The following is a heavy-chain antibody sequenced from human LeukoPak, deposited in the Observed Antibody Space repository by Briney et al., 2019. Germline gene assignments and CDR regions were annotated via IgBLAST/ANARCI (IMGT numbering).Heavy chain of an antibody. V-gene: IGHV3-74*01. CDR2: INNDGSYT. Sequence: GGSLRLSCAASGFTFSGYWMHWVRRASGKGLVWVSRINNDGSYTSYADSVKGRFTVSRDNSKNTLFLQMNSLRAEDTAIYYCAKERDYGPADYWGQGTLVTVSS. CDR1: GFTFSGYW. D-gene: IGHD4/OR15-4a*01. CDR3: AKERDYGPADY. J-gene: IGHJ4*02.